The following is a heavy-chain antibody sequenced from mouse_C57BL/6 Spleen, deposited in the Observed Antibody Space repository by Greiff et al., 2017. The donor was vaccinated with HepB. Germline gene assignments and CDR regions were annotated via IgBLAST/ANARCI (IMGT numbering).Heavy chain of an antibody. J-gene: IGHJ4*01. D-gene: IGHD2-4*01. CDR3: ARLAEYEYELYYAMDD. CDR2: IYPRDGST. Sequence: VQLQQSDAELVKPGASVKISCTVSGYTFTDHTIHWMKQRPEQGLEWIGYIYPRDGSTKYNEKFKGKATLTADKSSSTAYMQLNSLTSEDAAVYFCARLAEYEYELYYAMDDWGQGTSVTVSS. CDR1: GYTFTDHT. V-gene: IGHV1-78*01.